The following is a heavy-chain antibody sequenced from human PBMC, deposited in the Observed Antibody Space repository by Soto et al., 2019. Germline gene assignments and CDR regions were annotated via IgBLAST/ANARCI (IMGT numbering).Heavy chain of an antibody. CDR3: ARENPDIVVVPAARDAFDI. CDR1: GGSISSGGYY. J-gene: IGHJ3*02. Sequence: SETLSLTCTVSGGSISSGGYYWSWIRQHPGKGLEWIGYIYYSGSTYYNPSLKSRVTISVDTSKNQFSLKLSSVTAADTAVYYCARENPDIVVVPAARDAFDIRGQGTMVTVSS. D-gene: IGHD2-2*01. V-gene: IGHV4-31*03. CDR2: IYYSGST.